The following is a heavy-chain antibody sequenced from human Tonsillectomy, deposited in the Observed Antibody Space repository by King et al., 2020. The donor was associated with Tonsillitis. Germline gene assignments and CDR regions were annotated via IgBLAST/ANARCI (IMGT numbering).Heavy chain of an antibody. D-gene: IGHD3-3*01. CDR3: ATRYNYDFWSGSEGLDY. V-gene: IGHV3-48*03. CDR2: ISSSGSTI. CDR1: GFTFSSYE. Sequence: VQLVESGGGLVQPGGSLRLSCAASGFTFSSYEMNWVRQAPGKGLEWVSYISSSGSTIYYADSVKGRFTISRDNAKNSLYLQMNSLRAEDTAVYYCATRYNYDFWSGSEGLDYWGQGTLVTVSS. J-gene: IGHJ4*02.